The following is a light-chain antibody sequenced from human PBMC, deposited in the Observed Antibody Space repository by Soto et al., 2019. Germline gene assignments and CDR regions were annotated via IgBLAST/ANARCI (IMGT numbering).Light chain of an antibody. CDR1: QSVSSN. Sequence: EIVMTQSPATLSVSPGERATLSCRASQSVSSNLAWYQQKPGQAPSLLIYGASTRATGIPARFSGSGSGTEFTLTISSLQSEDFAVYYCQQYSNWPPITFGPGTKVDIK. CDR3: QQYSNWPPIT. J-gene: IGKJ3*01. V-gene: IGKV3-15*01. CDR2: GAS.